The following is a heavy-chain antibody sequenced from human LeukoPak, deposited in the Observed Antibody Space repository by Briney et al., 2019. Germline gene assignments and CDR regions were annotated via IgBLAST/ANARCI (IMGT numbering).Heavy chain of an antibody. V-gene: IGHV3-23*01. CDR3: ARGGIFNPYEL. D-gene: IGHD3-22*01. J-gene: IGHJ4*02. CDR1: GFSFRDYP. CDR2: ISAGADVI. Sequence: GGSLRLSCEAAGFSFRDYPMGWVRRASGKRLEWVSGISAGADVIFYADSVKGRFTISRDNSKNTLYLQMNSLGAEDTAVYYCARGGIFNPYELWGQGTLVTVSS.